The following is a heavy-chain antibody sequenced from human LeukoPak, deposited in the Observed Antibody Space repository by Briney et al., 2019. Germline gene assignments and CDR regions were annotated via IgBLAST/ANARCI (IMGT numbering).Heavy chain of an antibody. D-gene: IGHD6-13*01. J-gene: IGHJ4*02. CDR2: IYYSGST. Sequence: MSSETLSLTCSVSIGSISSSSYYWGWIRQPPGKGLEWIGSIYYSGSTYYNPSLKSRVTISVDTSKNQFSLKLSSVTAADTAVYYCAGILGIAAAGDYWGQGTLVTVSS. V-gene: IGHV4-39*07. CDR3: AGILGIAAAGDY. CDR1: IGSISSSSYY.